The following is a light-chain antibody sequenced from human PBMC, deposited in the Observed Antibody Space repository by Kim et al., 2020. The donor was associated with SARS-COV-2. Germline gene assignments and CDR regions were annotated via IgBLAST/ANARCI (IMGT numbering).Light chain of an antibody. CDR1: QSVSSSY. J-gene: IGKJ4*01. CDR3: QQYGSSPLLT. Sequence: PGERATLSCRASQSVSSSYLSWYQQKPGQAPRLLIYGASTRAAGIPDRFSGSGSGTDFTLTISRLEPEDFAVYYCQQYGSSPLLTFGGGTKVDIK. CDR2: GAS. V-gene: IGKV3-20*01.